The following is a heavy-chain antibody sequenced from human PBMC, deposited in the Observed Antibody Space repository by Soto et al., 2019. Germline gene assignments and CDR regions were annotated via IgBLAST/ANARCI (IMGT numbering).Heavy chain of an antibody. D-gene: IGHD1-7*01. CDR1: GGSISSGNYY. CDR3: ATMGTPATGLYYFDY. CDR2: ISYSGST. J-gene: IGHJ4*02. Sequence: QVQLQESGPGLVKPSQTLSLTCTVSGGSISSGNYYWSWIRRPPGKGLEWIGFISYSGSTYYNASLKSRVTISVDMSKNQFSLNLNSVTAAETAVYYCATMGTPATGLYYFDYWGQGTLVTVSS. V-gene: IGHV4-30-4*01.